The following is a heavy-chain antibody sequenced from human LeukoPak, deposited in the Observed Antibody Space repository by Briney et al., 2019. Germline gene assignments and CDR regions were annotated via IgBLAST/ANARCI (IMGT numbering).Heavy chain of an antibody. D-gene: IGHD6-13*01. V-gene: IGHV1-18*01. J-gene: IGHJ4*02. Sequence: GASVKVSCKASGYTFRSHGIYWVRQAPGQGLEWMGWISPYNDETNYARMFRDRVIMTTETSTTTAYMELGGLTSDDTAVYFCAREADTNSWYRPAFRLLDVWGQGTLVTVSS. CDR2: ISPYNDET. CDR3: AREADTNSWYRPAFRLLDV. CDR1: GYTFRSHG.